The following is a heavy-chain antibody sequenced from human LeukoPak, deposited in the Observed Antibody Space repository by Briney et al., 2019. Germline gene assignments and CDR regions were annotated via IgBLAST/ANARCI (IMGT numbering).Heavy chain of an antibody. Sequence: ASVKVSCKTSGYRFTDDYMHWVRQAPGQGLEWMGWINPDSGFTNYAPKFQGRVIMTRETSISTAYMEVRRLRYDDTAMYYCAPTSEAYTSNWSVWGQGTLVTVSP. V-gene: IGHV1-2*02. D-gene: IGHD3-16*01. CDR2: INPDSGFT. CDR3: APTSEAYTSNWSV. CDR1: GYRFTDDY. J-gene: IGHJ4*02.